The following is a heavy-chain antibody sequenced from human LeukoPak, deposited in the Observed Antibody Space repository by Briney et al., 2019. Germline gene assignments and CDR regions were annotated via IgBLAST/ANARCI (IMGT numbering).Heavy chain of an antibody. CDR3: TTPVHYSDSRFDF. J-gene: IGHJ4*02. D-gene: IGHD3-22*01. Sequence: GGSLRLSCAGSRLPFSIAWMTWVRRAPGKGLEWVGRIKSRADGGTTDYAAPVKGRFAISRDDSKNTVYLQMNSLRTEDTAVYYCTTPVHYSDSRFDFWGQGTLVTVSS. V-gene: IGHV3-15*01. CDR1: RLPFSIAW. CDR2: IKSRADGGTT.